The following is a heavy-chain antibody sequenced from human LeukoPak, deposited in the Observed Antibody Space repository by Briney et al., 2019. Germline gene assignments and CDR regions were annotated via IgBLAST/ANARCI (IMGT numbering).Heavy chain of an antibody. D-gene: IGHD1-1*01. Sequence: PSETLSLTCTTSGVSISRFYWSWVRQPPGRGLEWIGNIYSGVPTYFNPSLKSRVIISVDTSKNQFSLNLTSVTAADTAMYYCVQTTGWPGFDYWGQGILVTVSS. J-gene: IGHJ4*02. CDR3: VQTTGWPGFDY. CDR2: IYSGVPT. CDR1: GVSISRFY. V-gene: IGHV4-4*09.